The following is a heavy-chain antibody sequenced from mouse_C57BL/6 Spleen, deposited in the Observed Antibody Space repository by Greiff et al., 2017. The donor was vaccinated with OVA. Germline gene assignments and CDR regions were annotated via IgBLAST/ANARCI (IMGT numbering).Heavy chain of an antibody. V-gene: IGHV14-3*01. CDR2: IDPANGNT. CDR1: GFNIKNTY. Sequence: EVKLMESVAELVRPGASVKLSCTASGFNIKNTYMHWVKQRPEQGLEWIGRIDPANGNTKYAPKFQGKATITADTSSNTAYLQLSSLTSEDTAIYYSARTTVVAPGFDYWGQGTTLTVSS. CDR3: ARTTVVAPGFDY. J-gene: IGHJ2*01. D-gene: IGHD1-1*01.